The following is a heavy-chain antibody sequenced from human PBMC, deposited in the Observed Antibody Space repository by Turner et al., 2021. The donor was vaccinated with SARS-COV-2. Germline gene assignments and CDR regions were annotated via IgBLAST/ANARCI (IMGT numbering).Heavy chain of an antibody. Sequence: EVQLVQSGGEVTEPGKALKISCKGSEYTFSNYWIVWVRQMPGKGLEWMGMIYPGDSHTKYGPAFQGQVTISVDKAISIAYLQLSSLKASDTAMYYCASLSRRDSTSAFDYWGQGTLVIVSS. CDR2: IYPGDSHT. V-gene: IGHV5-51*01. CDR1: EYTFSNYW. D-gene: IGHD1-26*01. J-gene: IGHJ4*02. CDR3: ASLSRRDSTSAFDY.